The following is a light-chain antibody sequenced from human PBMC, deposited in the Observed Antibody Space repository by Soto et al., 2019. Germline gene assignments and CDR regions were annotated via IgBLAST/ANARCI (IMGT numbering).Light chain of an antibody. J-gene: IGLJ1*01. Sequence: QSVLTQPASVSGSPGQSITISCTGTSSDVGGYNYVSWYQQHPGKAPKLMIYEVSNRPSGVSNRFSGSKSGNTASLTISGLQAEDEADYYCSSYTSSSTLDVFGTGPKVTVL. CDR2: EVS. CDR1: SSDVGGYNY. CDR3: SSYTSSSTLDV. V-gene: IGLV2-14*01.